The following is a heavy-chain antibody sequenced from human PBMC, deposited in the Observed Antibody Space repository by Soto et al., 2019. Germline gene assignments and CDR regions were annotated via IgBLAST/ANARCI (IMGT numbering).Heavy chain of an antibody. Sequence: PSETLSLTCTVSGASIGSSYWSWIRQPPGKGLEWMGYIFYTGSTNYSPSLNGRVSITIDTSKNQFSLKLSSVTAADTAVYYCATSLWVTRDYWGQGTLVTVSS. J-gene: IGHJ4*02. CDR2: IFYTGST. D-gene: IGHD2-21*02. CDR1: GASIGSSY. CDR3: ATSLWVTRDY. V-gene: IGHV4-59*12.